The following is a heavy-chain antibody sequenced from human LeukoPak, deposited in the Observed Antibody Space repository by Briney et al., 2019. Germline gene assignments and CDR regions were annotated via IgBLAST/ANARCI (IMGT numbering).Heavy chain of an antibody. CDR3: AIHRIAAARDFDY. D-gene: IGHD6-13*01. CDR2: MNPNSGNT. Sequence: ASVKVSCKASGYTFTSYDINWVRQATGQGLEWMGWMNPNSGNTGYAQKFQGRVTITRNTSISTAYMELSSLRSEDTAVYYCAIHRIAAARDFDYWGQGTPVTVSS. V-gene: IGHV1-8*03. CDR1: GYTFTSYD. J-gene: IGHJ4*02.